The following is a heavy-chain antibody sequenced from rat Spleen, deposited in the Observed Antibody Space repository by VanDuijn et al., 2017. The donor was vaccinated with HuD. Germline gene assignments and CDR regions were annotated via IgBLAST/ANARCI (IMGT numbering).Heavy chain of an antibody. CDR1: GFSLTSYT. Sequence: QVQLKESGPGLVQPSQTLSLTCTVSGFSLTSYTVSWVRQPPGKGLEWIAAISSGGSTNYNSAVQSRLSISRDTSKGQVFLTMNSLQPEDTGHLYFAKHVDQLAPCDYWGQGVMVTVSS. D-gene: IGHD3-1*01. CDR3: AKHVDQLAPCDY. CDR2: ISSGGST. V-gene: IGHV2-6*01. J-gene: IGHJ2*01.